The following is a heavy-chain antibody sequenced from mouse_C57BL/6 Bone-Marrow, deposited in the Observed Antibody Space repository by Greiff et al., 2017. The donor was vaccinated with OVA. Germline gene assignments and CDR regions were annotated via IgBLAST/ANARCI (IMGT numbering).Heavy chain of an antibody. J-gene: IGHJ3*01. CDR1: GYTFTSYG. CDR3: ARGTGSSWFAY. D-gene: IGHD4-1*01. V-gene: IGHV1-81*01. CDR2: IYPRSGNT. Sequence: VQLQQSGAELARPGASVKLSCKASGYTFTSYGISWVKQRTGQGLEWIGEIYPRSGNTYYNEKFKGKATLTADKSSSTAYMEIRSLTSEDSAVYFCARGTGSSWFAYWGQGTLVTVSA.